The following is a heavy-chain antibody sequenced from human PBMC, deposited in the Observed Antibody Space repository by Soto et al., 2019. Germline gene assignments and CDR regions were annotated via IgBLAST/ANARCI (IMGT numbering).Heavy chain of an antibody. CDR3: SREVNFYGLDV. V-gene: IGHV1-8*01. CDR2: MNPNSGNT. CDR1: GYNLTSYD. J-gene: IGHJ6*02. Sequence: QVQLVQSGAEVKKPGASVKVPCQASGYNLTSYDINWVRQAPGQGLEWMGWMNPNSGNTGYAQKFQGRVTMTRNTSISTAYMELSSLRSEDTAVYYCSREVNFYGLDVWGQGTTVTVSS.